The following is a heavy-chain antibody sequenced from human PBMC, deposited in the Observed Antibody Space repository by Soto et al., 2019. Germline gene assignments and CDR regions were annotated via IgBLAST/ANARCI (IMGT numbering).Heavy chain of an antibody. CDR3: ARDPNDFWSGYYVPLYYGMDV. CDR1: GGTFSSYA. D-gene: IGHD3-3*01. CDR2: IIPIFGTA. J-gene: IGHJ6*02. Sequence: SVKVSCKASGGTFSSYAISWVRQAPGQGLEWMGGIIPIFGTANYAQKFQGRVTITADKSTSTAYMELSSLRSEDTAVYYCARDPNDFWSGYYVPLYYGMDVWGQGTTVTVSS. V-gene: IGHV1-69*06.